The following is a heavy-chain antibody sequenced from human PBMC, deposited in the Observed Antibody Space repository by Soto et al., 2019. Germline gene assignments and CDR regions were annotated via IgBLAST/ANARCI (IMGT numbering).Heavy chain of an antibody. CDR2: IYYSGST. J-gene: IGHJ4*02. CDR3: ARERGYYDSSGYRAHFDY. V-gene: IGHV4-31*03. Sequence: QVQLQESGPGLVKPSQTLSLTCTVSGGSISSGGYYWSWIRQHPGKGLEWIGYIYYSGSTYYNPSLKSRVTISVDTSKNQFSMKLSSVTAADTAVYYCARERGYYDSSGYRAHFDYWGQGTLVTVSS. CDR1: GGSISSGGYY. D-gene: IGHD3-22*01.